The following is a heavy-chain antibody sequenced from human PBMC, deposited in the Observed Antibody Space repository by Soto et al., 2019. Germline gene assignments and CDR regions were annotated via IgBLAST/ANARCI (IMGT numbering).Heavy chain of an antibody. CDR1: GAGDTFSNYG. CDR3: WRHDKTALPPLDS. CDR2: TIPAFGTA. D-gene: IGHD1-1*01. Sequence: QVHLVQSGAEVKSPGSAVKVSCKVSGAGDTFSNYGLNWMRQAPGQGLEWMGGTIPAFGTANYAQKFQGRGTITADKTTTPAYMELSSLRSDDTAVYYCWRHDKTALPPLDSWGQGTLVSVSS. J-gene: IGHJ4*02. V-gene: IGHV1-69*06.